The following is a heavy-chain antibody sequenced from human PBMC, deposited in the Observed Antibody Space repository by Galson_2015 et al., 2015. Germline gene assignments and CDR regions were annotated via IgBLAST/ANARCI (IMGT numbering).Heavy chain of an antibody. J-gene: IGHJ4*02. CDR2: INAGNGST. Sequence: SVKVSCKASGYTFTSYAMHWVRQAPGQRLEWMGWINAGNGSTKYSQKFQGRVTITRDTSASTAYMELSSLRSEDTAVYYCARRPSNYAKLDYWGQGTLVTVSS. CDR1: GYTFTSYA. D-gene: IGHD4-11*01. V-gene: IGHV1-3*01. CDR3: ARRPSNYAKLDY.